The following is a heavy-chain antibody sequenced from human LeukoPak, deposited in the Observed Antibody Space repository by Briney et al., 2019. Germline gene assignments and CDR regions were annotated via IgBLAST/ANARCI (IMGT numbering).Heavy chain of an antibody. CDR2: IYYSGST. Sequence: SETLSLTCTVSGGSLSGSSYYWGWIRQPPGKGLEWIGSIYYSGSTYYNPSLKSRVTISVDTSKNQFSLKLSSVTAADTAVYYCARDSGYYGSGSYAFCFDYWGQGTLVTVSS. D-gene: IGHD3-10*01. J-gene: IGHJ4*02. CDR3: ARDSGYYGSGSYAFCFDY. CDR1: GGSLSGSSYY. V-gene: IGHV4-39*07.